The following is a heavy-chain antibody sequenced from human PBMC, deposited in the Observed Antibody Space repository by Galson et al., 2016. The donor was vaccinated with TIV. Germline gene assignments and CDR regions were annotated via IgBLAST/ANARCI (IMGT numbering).Heavy chain of an antibody. J-gene: IGHJ4*02. CDR3: ATVAWFPGLSLDN. CDR2: FDPEVRKT. D-gene: IGHD2/OR15-2a*01. CDR1: GNSLTELV. V-gene: IGHV1-24*01. Sequence: SVKVSCKVSGNSLTELVLHWVRQAPGKGLEWMGGFDPEVRKTVYAQRFQGRVTVTADTYRDTAYMELGSLRIEDTAVYYCATVAWFPGLSLDNWGQGTLVTVSS.